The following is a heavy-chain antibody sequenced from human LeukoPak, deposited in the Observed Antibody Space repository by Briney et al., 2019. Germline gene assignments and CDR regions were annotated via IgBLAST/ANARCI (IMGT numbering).Heavy chain of an antibody. J-gene: IGHJ3*02. V-gene: IGHV4-4*02. CDR1: GGSISSSNW. CDR2: IYYSGST. CDR3: ARDYVGATLDAFDI. Sequence: PSETLSLTCAVSGGSISSSNWWSWVRQPPGKGLEWIGYIYYSGSTNYNPSLKSRVTISVDTSKNQFSLKLSSVTAADTAVYYCARDYVGATLDAFDIWGQGTMVTVSS. D-gene: IGHD1-26*01.